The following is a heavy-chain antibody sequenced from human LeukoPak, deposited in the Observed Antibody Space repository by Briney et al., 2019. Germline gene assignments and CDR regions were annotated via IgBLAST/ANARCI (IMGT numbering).Heavy chain of an antibody. V-gene: IGHV1-46*01. D-gene: IGHD4-17*01. CDR3: ARGLMTTVTTSLPYRGDAFDI. CDR1: GYTFTSYY. Sequence: GASVKVSCKASGYTFTSYYMHWVRQAPGQGLEWMGIINPSGGSTSYAQKFQGRVTMTRDTSTSTVYMELSSLRSEDTAVYYCARGLMTTVTTSLPYRGDAFDIWGQGTMVTVSS. J-gene: IGHJ3*02. CDR2: INPSGGST.